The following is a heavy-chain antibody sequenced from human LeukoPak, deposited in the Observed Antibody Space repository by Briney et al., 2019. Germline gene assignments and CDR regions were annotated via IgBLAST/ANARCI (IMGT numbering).Heavy chain of an antibody. Sequence: GGSLRLSCAASRFTFSSYGMHWVRQAPGKGLEWLACISYDGSNIYYVDSVMGRFTISRDNSKNTLFLQMNSLRVEDTALYYCAKEDSYNYDPRGVDYWGQGTLVTVSS. V-gene: IGHV3-30*18. J-gene: IGHJ4*02. CDR3: AKEDSYNYDPRGVDY. CDR2: ISYDGSNI. D-gene: IGHD5-24*01. CDR1: RFTFSSYG.